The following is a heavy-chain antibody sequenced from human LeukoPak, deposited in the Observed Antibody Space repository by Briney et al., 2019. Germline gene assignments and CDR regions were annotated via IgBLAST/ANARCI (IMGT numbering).Heavy chain of an antibody. Sequence: SETLSLTCAVYGGSFSGYYWSWIRQPPGQGLEWIGEINHSGSTNYNPSLKRRVTISVDTSKNQFSLKLGAVTAADTAVYYCARGHPGYCSSTSCFSYYYYYYYMDVWGKGPTVTVSS. V-gene: IGHV4-34*01. D-gene: IGHD2-2*03. J-gene: IGHJ6*03. CDR1: GGSFSGYY. CDR2: INHSGST. CDR3: ARGHPGYCSSTSCFSYYYYYYYMDV.